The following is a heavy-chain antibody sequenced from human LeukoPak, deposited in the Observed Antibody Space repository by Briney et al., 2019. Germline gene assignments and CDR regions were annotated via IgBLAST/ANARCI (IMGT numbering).Heavy chain of an antibody. Sequence: GASVKVSCRASGYTFTDYGLSWVRLAPGQGLEWMGWISVYNGNTIYAQKFQGRLTVTTDTSTSTAYMELRSLRSDDTAVYYCARGNYDFWSGLAFDIWGQGTMVTVSS. CDR2: ISVYNGNT. CDR3: ARGNYDFWSGLAFDI. CDR1: GYTFTDYG. V-gene: IGHV1-18*01. J-gene: IGHJ3*02. D-gene: IGHD3-3*01.